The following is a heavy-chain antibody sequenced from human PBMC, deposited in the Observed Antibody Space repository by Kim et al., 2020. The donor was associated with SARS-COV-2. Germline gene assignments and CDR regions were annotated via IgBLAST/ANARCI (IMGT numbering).Heavy chain of an antibody. CDR1: GGTFSSYA. CDR2: IIPIFGTA. J-gene: IGHJ4*02. D-gene: IGHD5-12*01. V-gene: IGHV1-69*13. CDR3: ARGPSTAYSGYDLGPFYFDY. Sequence: SVKVSCKASGGTFSSYAISWVRQAPEQGLEWMGGIIPIFGTANYAQKFQGRVTITADESTSTAYMELSSLRSEDTAVYYCARGPSTAYSGYDLGPFYFDYWGQGTLVTVSS.